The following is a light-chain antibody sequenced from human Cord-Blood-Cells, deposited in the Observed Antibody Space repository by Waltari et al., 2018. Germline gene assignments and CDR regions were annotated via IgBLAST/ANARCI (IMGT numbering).Light chain of an antibody. CDR1: QSVSSN. J-gene: IGKJ3*01. Sequence: EIVMTQSLATLSVSPGERATLSCRASQSVSSNLAWYQQKPGQAPRLLIYGASTRATGIPARFSGSGSGTEFTLTISSLQSEDFAVYYCQQYNNWPFFTFGPGTKVDIK. V-gene: IGKV3-15*01. CDR2: GAS. CDR3: QQYNNWPFFT.